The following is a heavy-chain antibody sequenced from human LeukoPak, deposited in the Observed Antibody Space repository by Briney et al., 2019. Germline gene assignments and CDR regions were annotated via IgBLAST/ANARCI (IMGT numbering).Heavy chain of an antibody. J-gene: IGHJ5*02. CDR1: GGSISSGSYY. CDR2: IYTSGST. CDR3: ARDLRPYYGSGSSSNWFDP. Sequence: SETLSLTCTVSGGSISSGSYYWSWIRQPAGKGLEWIGRIYTSGSTNYNPSLKSRVIISVDTYKNQFSLKLSSVTAADTAVYYCARDLRPYYGSGSSSNWFDPWGQGTLVTVSS. V-gene: IGHV4-61*02. D-gene: IGHD3-10*01.